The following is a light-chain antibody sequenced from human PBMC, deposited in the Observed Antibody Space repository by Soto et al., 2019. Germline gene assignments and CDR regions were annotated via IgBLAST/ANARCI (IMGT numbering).Light chain of an antibody. Sequence: IQLTQSPSSLSASVGERVTITCRASQGISSYLAWYQQKPGKAPKLMIYAASTLQSGVPSRFSGSGSRTDFTLTISSLQPEDFATYYCQQLNSYPPAFGPGTKVDIK. V-gene: IGKV1-9*01. J-gene: IGKJ3*01. CDR1: QGISSY. CDR2: AAS. CDR3: QQLNSYPPA.